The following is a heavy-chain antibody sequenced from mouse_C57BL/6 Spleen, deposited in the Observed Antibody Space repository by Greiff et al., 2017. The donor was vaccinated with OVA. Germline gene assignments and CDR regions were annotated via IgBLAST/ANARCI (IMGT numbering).Heavy chain of an antibody. Sequence: EVQLQESGPGLVKPSQSLSLTCSVTGYSITSGYYWNWIRRFPGNKLEWMGYISYDGSNNYNPSLKNRISITRDTSKNQFFLKLNSVTTEDTATYYCARVDSSGYPYYYAMDYWGQGTSVTVSS. D-gene: IGHD3-2*02. J-gene: IGHJ4*01. CDR1: GYSITSGYY. V-gene: IGHV3-6*01. CDR2: ISYDGSN. CDR3: ARVDSSGYPYYYAMDY.